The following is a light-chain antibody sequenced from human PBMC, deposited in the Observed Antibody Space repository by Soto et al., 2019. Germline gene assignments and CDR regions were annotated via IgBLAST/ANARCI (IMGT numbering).Light chain of an antibody. CDR3: NSYTSRSTDV. V-gene: IGLV2-14*03. CDR1: SSDVGVYNS. Sequence: QSALTQPASVSGSPGQSITISCTGTSSDVGVYNSVSWYQHHPGKAPKLMIYDVFNRSSGVSSRFSGSKSDNTASLTISGLQAEDEADYYCNSYTSRSTDVFGTGTKLTVL. J-gene: IGLJ1*01. CDR2: DVF.